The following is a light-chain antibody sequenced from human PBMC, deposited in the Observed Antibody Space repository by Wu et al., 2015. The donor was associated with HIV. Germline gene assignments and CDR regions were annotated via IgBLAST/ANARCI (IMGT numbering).Light chain of an antibody. J-gene: IGKJ1*01. CDR1: QSVSSSY. Sequence: EIVLTQSPGTLSLSPGERATLSCRASQSVSSSYLAWYQQKPGQAPRLLIYGASSRATGIPDRFSGSGSGTDFTLTISRLEPEDFAVYYCQQYGSSPWTFGQGYQGGNQT. CDR2: GAS. CDR3: QQYGSSPWT. V-gene: IGKV3-20*01.